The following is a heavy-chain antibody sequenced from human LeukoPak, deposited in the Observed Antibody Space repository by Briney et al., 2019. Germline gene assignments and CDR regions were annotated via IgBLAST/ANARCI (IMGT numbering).Heavy chain of an antibody. J-gene: IGHJ5*02. Sequence: ASVKVSCKASGYTFTGYYMHWVRQAPGQGLEWMGWINPNSGGTNYAQKLQGWVTMTRDTSISTAYMELSRLRSDDTAVYYCASSYSSGRDNWFDPWGQGTLVTVSS. CDR1: GYTFTGYY. CDR3: ASSYSSGRDNWFDP. D-gene: IGHD6-19*01. CDR2: INPNSGGT. V-gene: IGHV1-2*04.